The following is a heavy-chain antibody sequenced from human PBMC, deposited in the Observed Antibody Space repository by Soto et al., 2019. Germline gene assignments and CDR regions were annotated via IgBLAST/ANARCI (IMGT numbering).Heavy chain of an antibody. Sequence: EVQLVESGGGLVKPGGSLRLSCAASGFTFSSYSMNWVRQAPGKGLEWVSSISSSSSYIYYADSVKGRFSISRDNAKNSLYLQMNSLRAEDTAVYYCAKPMVRGVISWGMDVWGQGTTVTVSS. V-gene: IGHV3-21*01. CDR1: GFTFSSYS. J-gene: IGHJ6*02. D-gene: IGHD3-10*01. CDR2: ISSSSSYI. CDR3: AKPMVRGVISWGMDV.